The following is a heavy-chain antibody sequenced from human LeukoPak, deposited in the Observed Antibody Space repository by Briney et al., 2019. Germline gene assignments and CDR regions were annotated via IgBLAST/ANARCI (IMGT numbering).Heavy chain of an antibody. V-gene: IGHV4-4*02. J-gene: IGHJ4*02. D-gene: IGHD1-26*01. Sequence: SGTLSLTCAVSGASISSNWWNWVRQPPGKGLEWIGEIHHSGSANYNPSLESRVTISLDTSENHFSLRLSSVTAADTAVYYCVRDRGEFSYSHDYWGQGTLVTVSS. CDR1: GASISSNW. CDR2: IHHSGSA. CDR3: VRDRGEFSYSHDY.